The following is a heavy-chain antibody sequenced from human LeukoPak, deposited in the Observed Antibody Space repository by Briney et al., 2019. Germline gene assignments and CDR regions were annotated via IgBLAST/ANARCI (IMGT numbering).Heavy chain of an antibody. V-gene: IGHV3-48*03. CDR3: ARGDPHADL. Sequence: GGSLRLSCAASGFDLSTYDMNWVRQAPGKGLEWIASITISGHTKHYADSVKGRFTISRDNARTSLYLQMNSLRVEDTGVYYCARGDPHADLWGQGTLVTVSS. CDR1: GFDLSTYD. CDR2: ITISGHTK. J-gene: IGHJ5*02.